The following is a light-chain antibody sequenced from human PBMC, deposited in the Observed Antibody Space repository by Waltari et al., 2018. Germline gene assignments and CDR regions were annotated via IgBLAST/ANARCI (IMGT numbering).Light chain of an antibody. V-gene: IGLV2-14*03. J-gene: IGLJ2*01. CDR1: SSDVGDYNY. CDR2: DFY. CDR3: SSYTSSSTVV. Sequence: QSALTQPASVSGSPGQSITISCTGTSSDVGDYNYVSWYQQHPVKAPKLTIYDFYNRPSGVSNRFSGSKSGNTASLTISWLQAEDEGDYYCSSYTSSSTVVFGGGTKLTVL.